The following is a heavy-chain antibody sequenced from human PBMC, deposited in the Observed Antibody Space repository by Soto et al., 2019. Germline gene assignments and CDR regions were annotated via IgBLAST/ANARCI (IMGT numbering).Heavy chain of an antibody. J-gene: IGHJ4*02. CDR2: INYSGTT. CDR3: ARRLVY. D-gene: IGHD3-16*01. CDR1: GGPISSSGYW. V-gene: IGHV4-39*01. Sequence: QLQLQESGPGLVKPSETLSLTCTVSGGPISSSGYWWGWIRQPPGKGLEWIGTINYSGTTYYSPSLKSRATISVDTSKNQFSLRLTSVTAADTAVYYCARRLVYWGQGTLVTVSS.